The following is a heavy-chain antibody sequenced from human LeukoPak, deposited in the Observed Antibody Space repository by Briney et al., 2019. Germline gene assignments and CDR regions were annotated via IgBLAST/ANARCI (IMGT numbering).Heavy chain of an antibody. D-gene: IGHD3-10*01. J-gene: IGHJ4*02. CDR3: ARGPSYTEDSDSGSEGNLCDY. CDR1: GGSISSSSYY. Sequence: SETLSLTCTVSGGSISSSSYYWSWIRQPPGKGLEWIGEINHSGSTNYNPSLKSRVTISVDTSKNQFSLKLSSVTAADTAVYYCARGPSYTEDSDSGSEGNLCDYWGQGTLVTVSS. CDR2: INHSGST. V-gene: IGHV4-39*07.